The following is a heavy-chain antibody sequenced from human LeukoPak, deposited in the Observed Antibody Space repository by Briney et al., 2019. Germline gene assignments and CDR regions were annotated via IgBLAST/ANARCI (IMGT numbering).Heavy chain of an antibody. CDR1: GFTFSSYW. CDR2: IKQDGSEK. CDR3: ARYASRFDP. V-gene: IGHV3-7*01. J-gene: IGHJ5*02. Sequence: GGSLRLSCAASGFTFSSYWMTWVRQAPGKGLEWVANIKQDGSEKYYVDSVKGRFTISRDNAKNLLYLQMNSLRAEDPAVYYCARYASRFDPWGQGTLVTVSS. D-gene: IGHD2-8*01.